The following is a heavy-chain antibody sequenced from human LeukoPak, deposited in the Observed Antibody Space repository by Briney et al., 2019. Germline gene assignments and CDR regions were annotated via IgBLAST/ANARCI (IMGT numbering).Heavy chain of an antibody. V-gene: IGHV1-8*01. J-gene: IGHJ4*02. CDR1: GYTFTSYD. CDR3: ARGLRASTNYYGSGMSRVWGY. Sequence: ASVKVSCKASGYTFTSYDINWVRQATGQGLEWMGWMNPNSGNTGYAQKFQGRVTMTRNTSISTAYMELSSLRSEDTAVYYCARGLRASTNYYGSGMSRVWGYWGQGTLVTVSS. CDR2: MNPNSGNT. D-gene: IGHD3-10*01.